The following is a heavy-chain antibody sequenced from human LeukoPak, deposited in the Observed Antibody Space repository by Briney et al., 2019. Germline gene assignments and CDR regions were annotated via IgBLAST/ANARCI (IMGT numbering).Heavy chain of an antibody. V-gene: IGHV3-48*02. CDR2: INSGANTI. CDR3: ARDPPGIAASGTYY. CDR1: GFTFGGYS. Sequence: PGGSLRLSCAASGFTFGGYSLNWVRQAPGKGLEWISHINSGANTIYYSDSVKGRFTISRDNARNSLYLQMNSLRDEDTAVYYCARDPPGIAASGTYYWGQGTLVTVSS. J-gene: IGHJ4*02. D-gene: IGHD6-13*01.